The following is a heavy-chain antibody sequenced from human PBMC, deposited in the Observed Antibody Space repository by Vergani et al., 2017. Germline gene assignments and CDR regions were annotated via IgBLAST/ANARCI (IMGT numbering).Heavy chain of an antibody. Sequence: QVQLVQSGAEVKKPGSSVKVSCKASGGTFSSYAISWVRQAPGQGLEWMGGIIPIFGTANYAQKFQGRVTSTADESTSTAYMELSSLRSEDTAVYYCASPSGRGITTYYYYGMDVWGQGTTVTVSS. CDR2: IIPIFGTA. D-gene: IGHD2-15*01. CDR3: ASPSGRGITTYYYYGMDV. J-gene: IGHJ6*02. CDR1: GGTFSSYA. V-gene: IGHV1-69*01.